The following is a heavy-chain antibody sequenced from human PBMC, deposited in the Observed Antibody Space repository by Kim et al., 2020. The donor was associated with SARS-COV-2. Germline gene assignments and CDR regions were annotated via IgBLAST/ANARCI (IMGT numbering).Heavy chain of an antibody. D-gene: IGHD3-3*01. J-gene: IGHJ6*02. CDR1: GFTFSSYS. CDR3: ARGFRRFLEWSMVYYYGMDV. CDR2: ISSSSSYI. V-gene: IGHV3-21*01. Sequence: GGSLRLSCAASGFTFSSYSMNWVRQAPGKGLEWVSSISSSSSYIYYADSVKGRFTISRDNAKNSLYLQMNSLRAEDTAVYYCARGFRRFLEWSMVYYYGMDVWGQGTTVTVSS.